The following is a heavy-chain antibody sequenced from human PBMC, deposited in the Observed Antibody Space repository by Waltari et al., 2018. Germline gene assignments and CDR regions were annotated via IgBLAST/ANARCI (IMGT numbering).Heavy chain of an antibody. D-gene: IGHD2-15*01. Sequence: EMQLLESGGGLVKPGESLRLSCAASGFIFRRYSLNWVRQAPGKGLEWVASISSGSSYIYYADSMRGRFTISRDDANNSVFLQLNGLRVEDTAVYYCARSLRDGSSYPDPIVFDFWGQGNLVTVSS. CDR2: ISSGSSYI. CDR1: GFIFRRYS. J-gene: IGHJ4*02. CDR3: ARSLRDGSSYPDPIVFDF. V-gene: IGHV3-21*01.